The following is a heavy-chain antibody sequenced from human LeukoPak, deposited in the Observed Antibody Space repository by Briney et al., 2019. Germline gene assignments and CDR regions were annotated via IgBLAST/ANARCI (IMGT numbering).Heavy chain of an antibody. D-gene: IGHD4-17*01. V-gene: IGHV3-15*01. CDR2: IKSKAEGGTT. CDR3: TTDLRGTETTNSLYYFDY. CDR1: GFTFSSYA. Sequence: GGSLRLSCAASGFTFSSYAMSWVRQAPGKGLEWVGRIKSKAEGGTTDYAAPVKGRFTISRDDSKSTVYLQMNSLKTDDTAVYYCTTDLRGTETTNSLYYFDYWGQGTLVTVSS. J-gene: IGHJ4*02.